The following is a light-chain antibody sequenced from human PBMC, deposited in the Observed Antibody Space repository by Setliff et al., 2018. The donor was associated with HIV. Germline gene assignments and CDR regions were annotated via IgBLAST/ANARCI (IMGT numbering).Light chain of an antibody. V-gene: IGLV2-23*01. CDR3: CSFARGDSYV. Sequence: QSALTQPASVSGSPGQSITISCIGSNRDVGKYNFVSWYQQHPGKAPKLMIYKDSERPSGVSNRFSGSKSGFTASLTISGLQAEDGADYYCCSFARGDSYVFGTGTKVTVL. CDR2: KDS. CDR1: NRDVGKYNF. J-gene: IGLJ1*01.